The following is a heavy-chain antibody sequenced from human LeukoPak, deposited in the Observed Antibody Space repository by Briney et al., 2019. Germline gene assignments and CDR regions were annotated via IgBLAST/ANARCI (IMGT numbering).Heavy chain of an antibody. D-gene: IGHD6-13*01. CDR3: ARDSSSWYNWFDP. CDR2: ISSSSSYI. V-gene: IGHV3-21*01. Sequence: PGGSLRLSCAASGFTFSSYGMNWVRQAPGKGLEWVSSISSSSSYIYYADSVKGRFTISRDNAKNSLYLQMNSLRAEDTAVYYCARDSSSWYNWFDPWGQGTLSPSPQ. CDR1: GFTFSSYG. J-gene: IGHJ5*02.